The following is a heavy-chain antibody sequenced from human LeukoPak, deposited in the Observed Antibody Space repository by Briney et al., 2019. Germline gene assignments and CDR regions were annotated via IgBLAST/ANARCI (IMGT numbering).Heavy chain of an antibody. V-gene: IGHV7-4-1*02. CDR1: GYTFTSYA. J-gene: IGHJ3*02. D-gene: IGHD6-13*01. Sequence: ASVKVSCKASGYTFTSYAMNWVRQAPGQGLEWMGWINTNTGNPAYAQGFTGRFVFSLDTSVSTAYLQISSLKAEDTAVYYCARVAAAGTGGAFDIWGQGTMVTVSS. CDR2: INTNTGNP. CDR3: ARVAAAGTGGAFDI.